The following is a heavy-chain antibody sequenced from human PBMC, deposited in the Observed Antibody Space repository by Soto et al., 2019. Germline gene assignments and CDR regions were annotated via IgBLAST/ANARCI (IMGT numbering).Heavy chain of an antibody. Sequence: SDTLSLTCSVSGAALNSGNYYWSWIRQVPGKGLEWIGHIYVTGAVDYNPSLRDRITISQDTSERQFSLNLRLVTAADTAVYYCARLRIATNNYKWFDPRGQGTLVTVSS. J-gene: IGHJ5*02. CDR3: ARLRIATNNYKWFDP. D-gene: IGHD2-21*01. CDR1: GAALNSGNYY. CDR2: IYVTGAV. V-gene: IGHV4-31*03.